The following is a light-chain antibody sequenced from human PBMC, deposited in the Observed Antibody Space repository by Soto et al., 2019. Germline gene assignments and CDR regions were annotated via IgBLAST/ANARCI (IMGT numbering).Light chain of an antibody. CDR2: DAS. Sequence: EIVLTQSPATLSLSPGERATLSCRASQSVSISLAWYQQKPGQSPRLLIYDASNRATGIPARFSGSGSGTAFSLTIISSEPDDEAVHYCWQRSNWRPFTFGQGTRLEIK. J-gene: IGKJ5*01. V-gene: IGKV3-11*01. CDR3: WQRSNWRPFT. CDR1: QSVSIS.